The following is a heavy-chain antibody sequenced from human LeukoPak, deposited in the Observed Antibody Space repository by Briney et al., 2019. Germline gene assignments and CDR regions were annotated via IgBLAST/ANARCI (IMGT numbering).Heavy chain of an antibody. CDR3: TRVEDYYDSSGYYHHPYDY. Sequence: GGSLRLSCTASGFTFGDYAMSWVRQAPGKGLEWVGFIRSKAYGGTTEYAASVKGRFTISRDDSKSIAYLQVNSLKTEDTAVYYCTRVEDYYDSSGYYHHPYDYWGQGTLVTVSS. J-gene: IGHJ4*02. D-gene: IGHD3-22*01. CDR2: IRSKAYGGTT. V-gene: IGHV3-49*04. CDR1: GFTFGDYA.